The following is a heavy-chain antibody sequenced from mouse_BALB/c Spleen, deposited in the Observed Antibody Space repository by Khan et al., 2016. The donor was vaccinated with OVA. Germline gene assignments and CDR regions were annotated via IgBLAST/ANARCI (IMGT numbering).Heavy chain of an antibody. V-gene: IGHV5-6*01. J-gene: IGHJ3*01. CDR3: ASSELRRGGGCAY. Sequence: EVELVESGGDLVKPGGSLKLSCAASGFTFSSYGMSWVRQTPDKRLEWVATISSGGSYPYYPDSVKGRFTISRDNAKNTLYLQMSSLKSEDTATVHCASSELRRGGGCAYWGQGTLVTFAA. D-gene: IGHD2-4*01. CDR1: GFTFSSYG. CDR2: ISSGGSYP.